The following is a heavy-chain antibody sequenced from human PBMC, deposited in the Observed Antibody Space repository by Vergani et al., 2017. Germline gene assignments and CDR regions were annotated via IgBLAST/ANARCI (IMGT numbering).Heavy chain of an antibody. J-gene: IGHJ4*02. Sequence: QLQLQESGPGLVKPSETLSLTCTVSGGSISSSSYYWGWIRQPPGKGLEWIGSIYYSGSTYYNPSLKSRVTISVDTSKNQLPLKLSSVTAADTAVYYCARLNYDFWRGYSRFDYWGQGTLVTVSS. CDR3: ARLNYDFWRGYSRFDY. CDR2: IYYSGST. D-gene: IGHD3-3*01. V-gene: IGHV4-39*01. CDR1: GGSISSSSYY.